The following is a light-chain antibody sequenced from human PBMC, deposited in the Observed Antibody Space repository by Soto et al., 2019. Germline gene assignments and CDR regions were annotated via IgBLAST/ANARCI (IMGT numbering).Light chain of an antibody. Sequence: QSALTQPPSASGSPGQSVTISCTGTSSDVGAYNYVSWYQQYLGKAPKLMIYEVNKRPSGVPDRFSGSKSGKTASLTVSVLQPEDEDDYHCTSYAGSNSWVFGGGTKLTVL. CDR1: SSDVGAYNY. J-gene: IGLJ3*02. CDR3: TSYAGSNSWV. CDR2: EVN. V-gene: IGLV2-8*01.